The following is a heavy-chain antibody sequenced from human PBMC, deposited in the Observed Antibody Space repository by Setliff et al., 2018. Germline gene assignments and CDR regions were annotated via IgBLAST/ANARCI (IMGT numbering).Heavy chain of an antibody. J-gene: IGHJ6*03. CDR3: ARALASGSYYGQSSYYMDV. CDR1: GGSINRDY. V-gene: IGHV4-59*08. CDR2: IYYSGAT. Sequence: SETLSLTCSVSGGSINRDYWNWIRQPPGKGLEWIGFIYYSGATTYNPSLKSRVTISLDTSKRQFSLKLTSVTAADTAVYYCARALASGSYYGQSSYYMDVWGKGTTVTVSS. D-gene: IGHD3-10*01.